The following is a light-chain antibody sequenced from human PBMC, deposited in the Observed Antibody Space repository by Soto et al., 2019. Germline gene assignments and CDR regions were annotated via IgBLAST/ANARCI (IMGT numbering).Light chain of an antibody. V-gene: IGLV2-11*01. CDR1: SSDVGGCNY. Sequence: QSALTQPRSVSGSPGQSVTISCTGTSSDVGGCNYVSWYQQHPGKAPKLMIYDVSKRPSGVPDRFSGSKSGNTASLTISGLQAEYGADYHYRSYAGLYTWVFGGGTKVTAL. J-gene: IGLJ3*02. CDR2: DVS. CDR3: RSYAGLYTWV.